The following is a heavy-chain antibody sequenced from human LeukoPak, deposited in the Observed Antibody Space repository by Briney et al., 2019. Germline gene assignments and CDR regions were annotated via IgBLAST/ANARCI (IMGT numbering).Heavy chain of an antibody. Sequence: GGSLRLSCVASGFTFSSSWMTWVRQAPGKGLEWVASIREDGSEKYYVDSVKGRFTISRDNAKNSLYLQMNSLRAEDTAVYYCARDDRLYSSGWYVLGFGYWGQGTLVTVSS. D-gene: IGHD6-19*01. CDR2: IREDGSEK. CDR3: ARDDRLYSSGWYVLGFGY. J-gene: IGHJ4*02. CDR1: GFTFSSSW. V-gene: IGHV3-7*01.